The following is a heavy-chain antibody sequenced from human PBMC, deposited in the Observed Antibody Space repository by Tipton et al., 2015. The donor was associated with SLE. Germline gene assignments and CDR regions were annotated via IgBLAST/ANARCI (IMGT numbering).Heavy chain of an antibody. Sequence: LRLSCTVSGGSISSGDYYWSWTRQPPGKGLEWIGSIYYSGSTYYNPSLKSRVTISVDTSKNQFSLKLSSVTAADTAVYYCANMTTYSSSWYYFDYWGQGTLVTVSS. CDR2: IYYSGST. CDR3: ANMTTYSSSWYYFDY. J-gene: IGHJ4*02. V-gene: IGHV4-39*07. CDR1: GGSISSGDYY. D-gene: IGHD6-13*01.